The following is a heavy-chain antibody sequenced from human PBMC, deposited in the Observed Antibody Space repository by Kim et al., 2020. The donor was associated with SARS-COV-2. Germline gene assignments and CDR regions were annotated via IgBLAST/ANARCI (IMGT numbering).Heavy chain of an antibody. D-gene: IGHD3-22*01. J-gene: IGHJ4*02. V-gene: IGHV4-38-2*02. CDR3: ARVSLVGYYYSFDH. CDR1: GYSISSGYY. CDR2: IYHSGST. Sequence: SETLSLTCTVSGYSISSGYYWGWIRQPPGKGLEWIGSIYHSGSTYYNPSLKSRVTISVDTSKNQFSLKLSSVTAADTAVYYCARVSLVGYYYSFDHWGEGTLVTVSS.